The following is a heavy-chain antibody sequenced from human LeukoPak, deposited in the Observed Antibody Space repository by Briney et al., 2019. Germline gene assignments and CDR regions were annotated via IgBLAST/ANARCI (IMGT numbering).Heavy chain of an antibody. J-gene: IGHJ4*02. CDR1: GGSISSSSYY. V-gene: IGHV4-39*01. CDR2: IYYSGST. Sequence: PTETLSLTCTVSGGSISSSSYYWGWIRQPPGKGLEWIGSIYYSGSTYYNPSLKSRVTISVDTSKPQFSLKLSYVTAADTAVYYCARTQYCTNGVCRYYYDSSGSYFDYWGQGTLVTVSS. D-gene: IGHD2-8*01. CDR3: ARTQYCTNGVCRYYYDSSGSYFDY.